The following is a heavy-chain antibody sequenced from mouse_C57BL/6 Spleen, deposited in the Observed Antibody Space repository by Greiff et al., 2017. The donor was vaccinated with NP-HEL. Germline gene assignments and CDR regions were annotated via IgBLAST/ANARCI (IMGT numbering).Heavy chain of an antibody. CDR1: GFTFSSYG. Sequence: EVQGVESGGDLVKPGGSLKLSCAASGFTFSSYGMSWVRQTPDKRLEWVATISSGGSYTYYPDSVKGRSTISRDNAKNTLYLQMSRLKSEDTAMYYCANHPLYSNYEGAWFAYWGQGTLVTVSA. D-gene: IGHD2-5*01. CDR3: ANHPLYSNYEGAWFAY. J-gene: IGHJ3*01. V-gene: IGHV5-6*01. CDR2: ISSGGSYT.